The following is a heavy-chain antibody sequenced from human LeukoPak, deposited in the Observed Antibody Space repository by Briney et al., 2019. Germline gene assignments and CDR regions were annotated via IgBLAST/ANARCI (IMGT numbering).Heavy chain of an antibody. CDR2: IYYRGST. D-gene: IGHD6-13*01. V-gene: IGHV4-39*07. J-gene: IGHJ5*02. Sequence: PSGTLSLTCTVSGGSISSSSYYWAWIRQPPGKGLEWIGSIYYRGSTYFNPSLRSRVTLSLDTSKNQFSLKLSSVTAADTAVYYCARDHSSSWFAPGSNWFDPWGQGTLVTVSS. CDR3: ARDHSSSWFAPGSNWFDP. CDR1: GGSISSSSYY.